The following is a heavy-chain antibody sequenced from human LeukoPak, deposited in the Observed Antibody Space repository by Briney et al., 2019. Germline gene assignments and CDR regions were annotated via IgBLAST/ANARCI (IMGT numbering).Heavy chain of an antibody. CDR2: INHSGST. J-gene: IGHJ4*02. CDR3: AAHDSSGYNTFDY. CDR1: GGSFSGYY. Sequence: SETLSLTCAVYGGSFSGYYWSWIRQPPGKGLEWIGEINHSGSTNYNPSLKSRVTISVDTSKNQFSPKLSSVTAADTAVYYCAAHDSSGYNTFDYWGQGTLVTVSS. D-gene: IGHD3-22*01. V-gene: IGHV4-34*01.